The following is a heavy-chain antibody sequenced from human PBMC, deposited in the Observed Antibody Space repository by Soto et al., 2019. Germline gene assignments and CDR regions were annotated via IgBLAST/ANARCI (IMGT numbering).Heavy chain of an antibody. V-gene: IGHV3-23*01. CDR3: AKDHRHIVVVPATFDY. J-gene: IGHJ4*02. D-gene: IGHD2-21*02. Sequence: EVQLLESGGGLVQPGGSLRLSCAASGFTFSSYAMSWVRQAPGKGLGWVSAISGSGGSTYYADSVKGRFTISRYNSKNTLYLQMNSLRAEDTAVYYCAKDHRHIVVVPATFDYWGQGTLVTVSS. CDR1: GFTFSSYA. CDR2: ISGSGGST.